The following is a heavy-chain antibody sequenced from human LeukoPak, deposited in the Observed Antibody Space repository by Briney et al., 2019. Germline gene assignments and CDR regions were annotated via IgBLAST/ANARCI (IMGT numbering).Heavy chain of an antibody. CDR1: GFTFSTYW. J-gene: IGHJ3*02. Sequence: PGGSLRLSCAASGFTFSTYWMSWVRQAPGKGLEWVANIKQDGSEKYYVDSVKGRFTISRDNSKNTLYLQMNSLRAEDTAVYYCAKRKARGDDAFDIWGQGTMVTVSS. V-gene: IGHV3-7*03. CDR2: IKQDGSEK. CDR3: AKRKARGDDAFDI.